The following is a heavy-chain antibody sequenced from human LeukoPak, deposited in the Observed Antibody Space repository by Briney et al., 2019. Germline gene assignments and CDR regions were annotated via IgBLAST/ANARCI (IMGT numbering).Heavy chain of an antibody. CDR3: AKEDLKWQISGIDY. D-gene: IGHD3-3*02. J-gene: IGHJ4*02. CDR2: INPSGGST. CDR1: GYTFTSYY. Sequence: ASVKVSCTASGYTFTSYYMHWVRQAPGQGLEWMGIINPSGGSTSYAQKFQGRVTMTRDTSTSTVYMELSSLRAEDTAVYYCAKEDLKWQISGIDYWGQGTLVTVSS. V-gene: IGHV1-46*01.